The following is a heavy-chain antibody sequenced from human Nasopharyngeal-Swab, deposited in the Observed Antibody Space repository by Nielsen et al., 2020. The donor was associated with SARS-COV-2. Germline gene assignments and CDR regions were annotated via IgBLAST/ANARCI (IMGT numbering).Heavy chain of an antibody. V-gene: IGHV4-34*01. Sequence: WIRQPPGKGLEWIGEINHSGSTNYNPSLKSRVTISVDTSKNQFSLKLSSVTAADTAVYYCARAPLYYDFWSGYYKGWFDPWGQGTLVTVSS. D-gene: IGHD3-3*01. J-gene: IGHJ5*02. CDR2: INHSGST. CDR3: ARAPLYYDFWSGYYKGWFDP.